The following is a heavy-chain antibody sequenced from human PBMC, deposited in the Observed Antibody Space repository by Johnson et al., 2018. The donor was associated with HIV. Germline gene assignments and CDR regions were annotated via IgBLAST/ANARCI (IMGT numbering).Heavy chain of an antibody. CDR3: AREHSRVIYNDAFDI. V-gene: IGHV3-66*03. J-gene: IGHJ3*02. CDR2: IHNDGRRT. Sequence: VQLVESGGGLIQPGGSLRLSCAASGFTVSASSMRWVRQAPGQGLEWVSHIHNDGRRTTFAASVTGRFTISRDNSKNTLYLQMNSLRAEDTAVYYCAREHSRVIYNDAFDIWGQGTMVTVSP. D-gene: IGHD3-16*02. CDR1: GFTVSASS.